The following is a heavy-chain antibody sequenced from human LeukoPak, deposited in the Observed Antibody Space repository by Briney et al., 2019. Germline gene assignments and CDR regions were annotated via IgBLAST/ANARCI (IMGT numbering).Heavy chain of an antibody. J-gene: IGHJ3*02. CDR3: ARHWWHGLDI. D-gene: IGHD2-8*02. V-gene: IGHV3-7*01. CDR1: GFTFTDYW. CDR2: INQDGSGE. Sequence: GGSLRLSCAASGFTFTDYWMTWVRQAPGRGLEWVANINQDGSGESYVDSVKGRFTISRDNAKNSVSLQMHGLRVEDTAVYYCARHWWHGLDIWGHGTLVTVSS.